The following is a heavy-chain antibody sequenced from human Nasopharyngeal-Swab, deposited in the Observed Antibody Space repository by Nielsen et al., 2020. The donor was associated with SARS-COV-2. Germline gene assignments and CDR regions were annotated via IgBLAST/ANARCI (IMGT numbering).Heavy chain of an antibody. CDR2: IKQDGSAK. CDR3: VRSIDY. V-gene: IGHV3-7*05. J-gene: IGHJ4*02. Sequence: VRQMPGKGLEWVANIKQDGSAKWYVDSVKGRFTISRDNAKNSLYLQMDSLRAEDTAVYYCVRSIDYWGQGTLVTV.